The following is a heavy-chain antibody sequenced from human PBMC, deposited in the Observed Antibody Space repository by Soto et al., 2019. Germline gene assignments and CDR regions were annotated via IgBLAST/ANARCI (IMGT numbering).Heavy chain of an antibody. CDR3: AKDDYSGGAPTY. CDR2: ISGSGGST. J-gene: IGHJ4*02. CDR1: GFTFSSYA. Sequence: GGSLRLACAASGFTFSSYAMSWVRQAPGKGLEWVSAISGSGGSTYYADSVKGRFTISRDNSKNTLYLQMNSLRAEDTAVYYCAKDDYSGGAPTYWGQGTLVTVSS. D-gene: IGHD5-12*01. V-gene: IGHV3-23*01.